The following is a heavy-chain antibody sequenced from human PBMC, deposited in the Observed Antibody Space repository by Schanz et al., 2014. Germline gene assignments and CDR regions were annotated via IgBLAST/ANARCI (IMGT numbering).Heavy chain of an antibody. CDR1: GFTFSDYY. CDR3: ARDRPGYHGYYGMDV. CDR2: ISSSGSTT. J-gene: IGHJ6*02. Sequence: QVQLVESGGGLVKPEGSLRLSCAASGFTFSDYYMSWIRQAPGKGLQCVSHISSSGSTTYYADSVKGRFTISRDNAKNALYLQMNSLRADDTAVYYCARDRPGYHGYYGMDVWGQGTTVTVSS. D-gene: IGHD5-18*01. V-gene: IGHV3-11*01.